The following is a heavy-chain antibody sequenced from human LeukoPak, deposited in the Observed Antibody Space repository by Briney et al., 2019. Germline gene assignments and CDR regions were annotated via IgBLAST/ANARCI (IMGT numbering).Heavy chain of an antibody. Sequence: SETLSLTCTVSGGSISSSSYYWGWLRQPPGKGLEWIASIYYSGSTYYNPSLKSRVTISVDTSKNQFSLKLSSVTAADTAVYYCARESMQWLVLDYWGQGTLVTVSS. V-gene: IGHV4-39*07. J-gene: IGHJ4*02. CDR1: GGSISSSSYY. CDR2: IYYSGST. CDR3: ARESMQWLVLDY. D-gene: IGHD6-19*01.